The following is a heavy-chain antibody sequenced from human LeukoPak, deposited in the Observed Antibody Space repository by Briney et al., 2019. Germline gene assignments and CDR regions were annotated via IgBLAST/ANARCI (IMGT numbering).Heavy chain of an antibody. V-gene: IGHV5-51*01. Sequence: GESLKIAFKGSGYSFTSYWIGWVRQMPGKGLEWMGIIYPGDSDTRYSPSFQGQVTISADKSISTAYLQWSSLKASDTAMYYCARRAQPLARRYFDYWGQGTLVTVSS. CDR3: ARRAQPLARRYFDY. CDR2: IYPGDSDT. CDR1: GYSFTSYW. J-gene: IGHJ4*02. D-gene: IGHD6-13*01.